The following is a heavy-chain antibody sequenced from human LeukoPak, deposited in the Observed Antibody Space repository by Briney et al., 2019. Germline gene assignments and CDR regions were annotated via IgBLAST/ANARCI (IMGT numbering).Heavy chain of an antibody. Sequence: SETLSLTCTVSGGSISSYYWSWIRQSPGKGLEWIGYIYYSGSTNYNPPLKSRVTISVDTSKNQFSLKLSSVTAADTAVYYCARSTFMMSAFDIWGQGTMVTVSS. D-gene: IGHD3-16*01. CDR3: ARSTFMMSAFDI. CDR2: IYYSGST. J-gene: IGHJ3*02. V-gene: IGHV4-59*08. CDR1: GGSISSYY.